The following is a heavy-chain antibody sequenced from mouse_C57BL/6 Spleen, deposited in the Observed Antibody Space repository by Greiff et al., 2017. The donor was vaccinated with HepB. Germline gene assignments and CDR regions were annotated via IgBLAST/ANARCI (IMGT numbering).Heavy chain of an antibody. D-gene: IGHD3-2*02. Sequence: QVQLQQSGAELVRPGASVTLSCKASGYTFTDYEMHWVKQTPVHGLEWIGAIDPETGGTAYNQKFKGKAILTADKSSSTAYMELRSLTSEDSAVYYCTRSGSGYRNYYAMDYWGQGTSVTVSS. J-gene: IGHJ4*01. CDR2: IDPETGGT. V-gene: IGHV1-15*01. CDR3: TRSGSGYRNYYAMDY. CDR1: GYTFTDYE.